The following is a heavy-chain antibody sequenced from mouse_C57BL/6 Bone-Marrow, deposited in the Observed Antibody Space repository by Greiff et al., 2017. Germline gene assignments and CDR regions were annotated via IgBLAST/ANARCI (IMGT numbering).Heavy chain of an antibody. CDR2: ISSCGSYT. V-gene: IGHV5-6*02. Sequence: DVKLVESGGDLVKPGGSLKLSCAASGFTFSSYGMYWVRQTPDKRLEWVATISSCGSYTYYPDSVKGRFTISRDNAKNTLYLQMSSLKSEDTAMYYCARHDPETTGDYWGQGTTLTVSS. CDR3: ARHDPETTGDY. J-gene: IGHJ2*01. CDR1: GFTFSSYG. D-gene: IGHD2-3*01.